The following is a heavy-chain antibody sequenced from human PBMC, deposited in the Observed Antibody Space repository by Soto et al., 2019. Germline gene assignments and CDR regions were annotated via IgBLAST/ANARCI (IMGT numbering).Heavy chain of an antibody. V-gene: IGHV1-18*01. Sequence: ASVKVSCKASGYTFTDYGISWVRQAPGQGIQWMGWITAFNGNTKYAQQFQGRVTMTTDTSTSTAYMELRSLESDVTAVFYFARFCQSDFWSGYYYFFDYWGQGTLVTVSS. CDR1: GYTFTDYG. D-gene: IGHD3-3*01. CDR2: ITAFNGNT. J-gene: IGHJ4*02. CDR3: ARFCQSDFWSGYYYFFDY.